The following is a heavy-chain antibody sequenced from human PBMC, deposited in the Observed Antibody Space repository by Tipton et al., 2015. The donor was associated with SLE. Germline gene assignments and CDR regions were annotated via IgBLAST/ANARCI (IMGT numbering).Heavy chain of an antibody. CDR3: AKGLYHTYYFDY. J-gene: IGHJ4*02. CDR2: IYSGGST. CDR1: GFTVSSNY. V-gene: IGHV3-53*05. Sequence: SLRLSCAASGFTVSSNYMSWVRQAPGKGLEWVSVIYSGGSTYYADSVKGRFTISRGNSKDTLYLQMNSLRAEDTAVYYCAKGLYHTYYFDYWGQGTLVTVSS. D-gene: IGHD3-16*01.